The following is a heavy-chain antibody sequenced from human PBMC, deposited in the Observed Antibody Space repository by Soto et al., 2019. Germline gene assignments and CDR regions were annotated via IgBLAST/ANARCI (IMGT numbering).Heavy chain of an antibody. J-gene: IGHJ6*03. D-gene: IGHD6-6*01. V-gene: IGHV3-64*01. CDR1: GFTLRGYA. CDR2: ISSNGVGT. Sequence: GGSLRLSCAASGFTLRGYAMDWVRQAPGKGLEYVSGISSNGVGTYYANSVQGRFTISRDNSKNTVYLQMGSLRPEDMAVYYCARRARPGFYYMDVWGKGTTVTVSS. CDR3: ARRARPGFYYMDV.